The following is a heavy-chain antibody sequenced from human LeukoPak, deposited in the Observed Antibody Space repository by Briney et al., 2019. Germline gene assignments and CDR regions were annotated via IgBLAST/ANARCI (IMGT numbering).Heavy chain of an antibody. CDR3: ARDNIAVAGTNYYGMDV. CDR2: ISSSSSTI. J-gene: IGHJ6*02. Sequence: GGSLRLSCAASGFTFSSYWMSWDRQAPGKGLEWVSYISSSSSTIYYADSVKGRFTISRDNAKNSLYLQMNSLRAEDTAVYYGARDNIAVAGTNYYGMDVWGQGTTVTVSS. V-gene: IGHV3-48*01. D-gene: IGHD6-19*01. CDR1: GFTFSSYW.